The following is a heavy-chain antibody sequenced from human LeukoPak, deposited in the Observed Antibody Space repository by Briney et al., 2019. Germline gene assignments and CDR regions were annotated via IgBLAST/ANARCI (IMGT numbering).Heavy chain of an antibody. V-gene: IGHV3-30*02. Sequence: HPGGSQRLSCAASGFTFSSYGMHWVRQAPGKGLEWVAFIRYDGSNKYYADSVKGRFTISRDNSRNTLYLQMNSLRAEDTAVYYCAKDSPLFGYCSSTSCPYYYYYYMDVWGKGTTVTVSS. J-gene: IGHJ6*03. CDR3: AKDSPLFGYCSSTSCPYYYYYYMDV. CDR1: GFTFSSYG. D-gene: IGHD2-2*03. CDR2: IRYDGSNK.